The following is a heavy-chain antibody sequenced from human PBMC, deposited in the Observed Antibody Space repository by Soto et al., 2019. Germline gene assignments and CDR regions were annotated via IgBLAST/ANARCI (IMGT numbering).Heavy chain of an antibody. CDR3: ARLDAVSYFDY. J-gene: IGHJ4*02. CDR1: GGSLSSYY. D-gene: IGHD2-8*01. V-gene: IGHV4-59*08. Sequence: PSETLSLTCTVSGGSLSSYYWSWIRQPPGKGLEWIGYTYYSGSTNYNPSLKSRVTISVDTSKNQFSLKLSSVTAADTAVYYCARLDAVSYFDYWGQGTQVTVSS. CDR2: TYYSGST.